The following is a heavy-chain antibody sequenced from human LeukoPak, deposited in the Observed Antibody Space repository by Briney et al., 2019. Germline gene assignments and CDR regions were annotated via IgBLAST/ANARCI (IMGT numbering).Heavy chain of an antibody. CDR2: IYTSGSP. Sequence: SQTLSLTCAVYGGSFRGYYWSWIRQPAGKGLEWIGRIYTSGSPNYNPSLKSRVTMSVDTSKNHFSLKLSPVTAADTAVYYCARDDNRGYCSGGSCPPMDVWGKGTTVTVSS. CDR1: GGSFRGYY. V-gene: IGHV4-4*07. CDR3: ARDDNRGYCSGGSCPPMDV. D-gene: IGHD2-15*01. J-gene: IGHJ6*04.